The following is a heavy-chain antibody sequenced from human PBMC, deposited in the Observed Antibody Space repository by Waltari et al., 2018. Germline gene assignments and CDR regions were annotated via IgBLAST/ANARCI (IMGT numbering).Heavy chain of an antibody. CDR3: ARRPTLRFIDY. V-gene: IGHV4-31*03. J-gene: IGHJ4*02. D-gene: IGHD3-16*02. CDR2: IYYSGST. CDR1: GGSISSGGYY. Sequence: QVQLQESGPGLVKPSQTPSLTCTVSGGSISSGGYYWSWIRQHPGKGLEWIGYIYYSGSTYYNPSLKSRVTISVDTSKSQFSLKLSCVTAADTAVYYCARRPTLRFIDYWGQGTLVTVSS.